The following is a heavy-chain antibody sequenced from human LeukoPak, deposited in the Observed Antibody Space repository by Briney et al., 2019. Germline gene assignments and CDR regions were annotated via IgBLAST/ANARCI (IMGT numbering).Heavy chain of an antibody. Sequence: SETLSPTCTVSGGSISSYYWSWIRQPAGKGLEWIGRIYTSGSTNYNPSLKSRVTMSVDTSKNQFSLKLSSVTAADTAVYYCASLEHHYGSGSYFYRWGQGTLVTVSS. CDR1: GGSISSYY. CDR2: IYTSGST. CDR3: ASLEHHYGSGSYFYR. V-gene: IGHV4-4*07. J-gene: IGHJ4*02. D-gene: IGHD3-10*01.